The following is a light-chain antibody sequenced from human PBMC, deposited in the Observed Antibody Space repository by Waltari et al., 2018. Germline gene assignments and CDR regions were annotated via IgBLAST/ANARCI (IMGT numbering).Light chain of an antibody. J-gene: IGKJ1*01. CDR3: QQYSATPPT. Sequence: DIVMTQSPDSLAVSLGERATINCKSSQSVISSFNNKNSLTWFQQKAGEPPKLLLYWASTRESGVPDRFSGSGSGTDFTLTISGLQAEDVAVYYCQQYSATPPTFGQGTKVEIK. CDR1: QSVISSFNNKNS. V-gene: IGKV4-1*01. CDR2: WAS.